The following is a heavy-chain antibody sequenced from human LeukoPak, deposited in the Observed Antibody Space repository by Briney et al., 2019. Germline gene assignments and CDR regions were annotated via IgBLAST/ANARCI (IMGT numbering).Heavy chain of an antibody. V-gene: IGHV6-1*01. CDR1: GDSVPSNSAA. Sequence: SQTLSLTCAISGDSVPSNSAAWNWIRQSPSRGLEWLGRTYYRSKWYNDYAVSVKSRITINPDTSKNQFSLQLNSVTPEDTAVYYCAREESYGSGSYYNPYYYYYYMDVWGKGTTVTISS. CDR2: TYYRSKWYN. J-gene: IGHJ6*03. CDR3: AREESYGSGSYYNPYYYYYYMDV. D-gene: IGHD3-10*01.